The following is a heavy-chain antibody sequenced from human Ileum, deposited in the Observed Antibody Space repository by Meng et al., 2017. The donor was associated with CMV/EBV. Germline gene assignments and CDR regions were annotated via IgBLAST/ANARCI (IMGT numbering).Heavy chain of an antibody. CDR2: ISYDGSNK. Sequence: AASGFTFSSYAMHWGRQAPGKGLEWVAVISYDGSNKYYADSVKGRFTISRDNSKNTLYLQMNSLRAEDTAVYYCARGSSVYVNWFDPWGQGTLVTVSS. V-gene: IGHV3-30*04. CDR1: GFTFSSYA. J-gene: IGHJ5*02. D-gene: IGHD3-10*02. CDR3: ARGSSVYVNWFDP.